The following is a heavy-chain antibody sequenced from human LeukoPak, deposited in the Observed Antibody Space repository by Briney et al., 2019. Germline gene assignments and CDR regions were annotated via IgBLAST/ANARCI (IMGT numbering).Heavy chain of an antibody. J-gene: IGHJ4*02. CDR1: GFTFSSYN. CDR2: ISSSSSNI. D-gene: IGHD5-18*01. CDR3: AGLDTAMVPIGY. V-gene: IGHV3-21*01. Sequence: GGSLRLSCAASGFTFSSYNMNWVRQAPGKGLEWVSSISSSSSNIYYADSVKGRFTISRDNATNSLYLKMHSLTAADTAVFYFAGLDTAMVPIGYWGKMTLVTVAT.